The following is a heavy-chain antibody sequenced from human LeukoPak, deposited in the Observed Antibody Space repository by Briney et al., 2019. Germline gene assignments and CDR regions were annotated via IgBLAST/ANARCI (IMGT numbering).Heavy chain of an antibody. V-gene: IGHV3-74*01. Sequence: AGGSLRLSCAASGFTFSSYWMHWVRQAPGKGLVGVSRINSDGSSTSYADSVKGRFTISRDNAKNTLYLQMNSLRAEDTAVYYFATGVQLVRYFDYWGQGTLVTVSS. CDR3: ATGVQLVRYFDY. CDR1: GFTFSSYW. J-gene: IGHJ4*02. CDR2: INSDGSST. D-gene: IGHD6-13*01.